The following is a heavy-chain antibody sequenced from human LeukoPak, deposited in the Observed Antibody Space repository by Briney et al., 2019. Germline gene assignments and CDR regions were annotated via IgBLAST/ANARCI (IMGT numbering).Heavy chain of an antibody. Sequence: GGSLSLSCAASGLTFSSFFLTWVRQAPGKGLEWVSRITGSSGTKSYADLVKRGLPISETTSENTLFLHMTTMGADDTSVYYLAKGKGLVYNNYCLDRGGQGSRVTVSS. CDR3: AKGKGLVYNNYCLDR. V-gene: IGHV3-23*01. CDR1: GLTFSSFF. CDR2: ITGSSGTK. D-gene: IGHD4-11*01. J-gene: IGHJ4*02.